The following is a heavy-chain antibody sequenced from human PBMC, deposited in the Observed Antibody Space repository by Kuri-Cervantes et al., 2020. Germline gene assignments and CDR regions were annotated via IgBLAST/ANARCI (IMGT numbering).Heavy chain of an antibody. CDR2: ISSSSSYI. D-gene: IGHD1-26*01. V-gene: IGHV3-21*01. CDR3: ARGGEWELLAAFDI. CDR1: GFTFSSYS. J-gene: IGHJ3*02. Sequence: GESLKISCAASGFTFSSYSMNWVRQAPGKGLEWVSSISSSSSYIYYADSVKGRFTISRDNAKNSLYLRMNSLRAEDTAVYYCARGGEWELLAAFDIWGQGTMVTVSS.